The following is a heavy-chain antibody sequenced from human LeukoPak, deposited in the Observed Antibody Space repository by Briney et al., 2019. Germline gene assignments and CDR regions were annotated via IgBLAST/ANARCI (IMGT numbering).Heavy chain of an antibody. J-gene: IGHJ6*03. D-gene: IGHD6-19*01. CDR1: GGTFSSYA. Sequence: GASVKVSCKASGGTFSSYAISWVRQAPGQGLEWMGGIIPIFGTANYAQKFQGRVTITTDESTSTAYMELSSLRSEDTAVYYCARGRAAVAGTGDWNYYYYMDVWGKGTTVTVSS. CDR2: IIPIFGTA. V-gene: IGHV1-69*05. CDR3: ARGRAAVAGTGDWNYYYYMDV.